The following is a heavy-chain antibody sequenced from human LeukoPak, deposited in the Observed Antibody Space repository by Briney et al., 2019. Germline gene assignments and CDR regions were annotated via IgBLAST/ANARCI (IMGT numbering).Heavy chain of an antibody. Sequence: PSETLSLTCTVSGGAISSYYWRWIRQPPGKGLEWIGYIYYSGSTNYNPSLKSRVTISEDTSKNQFSLKLTSVTAADTAVYYCARHSAHSSTNDAFDLWGQGTLVTVSS. V-gene: IGHV4-59*01. D-gene: IGHD6-13*01. CDR1: GGAISSYY. CDR3: ARHSAHSSTNDAFDL. J-gene: IGHJ3*01. CDR2: IYYSGST.